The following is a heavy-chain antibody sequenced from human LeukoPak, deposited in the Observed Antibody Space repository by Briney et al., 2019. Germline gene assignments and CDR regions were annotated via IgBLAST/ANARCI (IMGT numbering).Heavy chain of an antibody. CDR1: GYTFTSYD. J-gene: IGHJ4*02. CDR2: INPNSGNT. V-gene: IGHV1-8*01. Sequence: SVKLSRKASGYTFTSYDINGVRQAPGQGLEWMGWINPNSGNTGYAQKFQGRVTMTRNTSITTAYMEPGSLISEDTAMYYCARRIVAGGTAIGYWGQGTLVTVSS. CDR3: ARRIVAGGTAIGY. D-gene: IGHD6-13*01.